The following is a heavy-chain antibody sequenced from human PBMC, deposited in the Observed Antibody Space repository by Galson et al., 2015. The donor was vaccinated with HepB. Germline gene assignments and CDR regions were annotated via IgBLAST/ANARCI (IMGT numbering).Heavy chain of an antibody. CDR1: GDSVSSNSAA. J-gene: IGHJ4*02. CDR2: TYYRSKWYN. Sequence: CAISGDSVSSNSAAWNCITQSPSRGLEWLGRTYYRSKWYNDYAVSVKSRITINPDTSKNQFSLQLNSVTPEDTAVYYCAREDLGPQSRARIAAAGFDYWGQGTLVTVSS. CDR3: AREDLGPQSRARIAAAGFDY. V-gene: IGHV6-1*01. D-gene: IGHD6-13*01.